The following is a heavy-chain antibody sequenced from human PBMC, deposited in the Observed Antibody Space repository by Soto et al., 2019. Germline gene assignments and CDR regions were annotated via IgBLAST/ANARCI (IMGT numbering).Heavy chain of an antibody. D-gene: IGHD5-12*01. CDR3: ARSPIPSNSGYGSYYFDY. V-gene: IGHV1-46*01. CDR2: INPSGGST. J-gene: IGHJ4*02. Sequence: ASVKVSCKASGYTFTSYYMHWVRQAPGQGLEWMGIINPSGGSTSYAQKFQGRVTMTRDTSTSTVYMELSSLRSEDTAVYYCARSPIPSNSGYGSYYFDYWGQGTLVTVSS. CDR1: GYTFTSYY.